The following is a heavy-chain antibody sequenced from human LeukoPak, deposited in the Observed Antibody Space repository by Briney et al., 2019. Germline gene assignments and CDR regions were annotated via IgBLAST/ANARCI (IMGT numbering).Heavy chain of an antibody. CDR1: GFTFSLHA. Sequence: HPGGSLRLSCAASGFTFSLHAMNWVRQAPGKGLEWVAAMSGSSGDTYYTDSVRGRFTISRDNSKNTVYLQMSSLRAEDTALYYCMRDKGRSPGYWLDPWGHGTLVPVSS. V-gene: IGHV3-23*01. D-gene: IGHD2-15*01. J-gene: IGHJ5*02. CDR3: MRDKGRSPGYWLDP. CDR2: MSGSSGDT.